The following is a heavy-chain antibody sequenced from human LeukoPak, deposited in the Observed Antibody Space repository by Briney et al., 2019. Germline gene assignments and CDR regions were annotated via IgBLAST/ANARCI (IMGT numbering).Heavy chain of an antibody. CDR2: ISFDGVDK. CDR3: RAATRYLDYYYDY. D-gene: IGHD3-22*01. CDR1: TFTFSTFG. V-gene: IGHV3-30*03. J-gene: IGHJ4*01. Sequence: GRSLRLSCAASTFTFSTFGMHWVRQAPGKGLEWVAVISFDGVDKYYADSVKGRFTISRDNSKDTLYLQMTSLRVEDTAVCYCRAATRYLDYYYDYWGQGTLVTVSS.